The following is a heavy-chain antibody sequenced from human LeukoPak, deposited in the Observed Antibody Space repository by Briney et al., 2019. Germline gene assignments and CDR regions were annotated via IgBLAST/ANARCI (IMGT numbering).Heavy chain of an antibody. D-gene: IGHD3-10*01. CDR3: ASGLPGWNFDTPSYCPLDS. CDR1: GCTHSGYL. J-gene: IGHJ4*02. Sequence: GASVKVSCKASGCTHSGYLCRWVRQAPGQGLEWMGRIIPIIGRVNYAQNFQARVTITADRSTTTVYLELSNLRSDDTAVYYCASGLPGWNFDTPSYCPLDSWGQGTRVTVSS. CDR2: IIPIIGRV. V-gene: IGHV1-69*02.